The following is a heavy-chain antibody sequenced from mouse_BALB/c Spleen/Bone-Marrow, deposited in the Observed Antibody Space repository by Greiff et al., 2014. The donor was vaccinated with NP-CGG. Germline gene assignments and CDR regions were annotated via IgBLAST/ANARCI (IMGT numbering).Heavy chain of an antibody. Sequence: LMESGAELVRPGTSVKVSCKASGYAFTNYLIEWVKERPGQGLEWIGVINPGSGGTNYNEKFKGKATLTADKSSSTAYMQLSSLTSDDSAVYFCARWDYAIDYWGQGTSVTVSS. CDR3: ARWDYAIDY. CDR1: GYAFTNYL. V-gene: IGHV1-54*01. CDR2: INPGSGGT. J-gene: IGHJ4*01.